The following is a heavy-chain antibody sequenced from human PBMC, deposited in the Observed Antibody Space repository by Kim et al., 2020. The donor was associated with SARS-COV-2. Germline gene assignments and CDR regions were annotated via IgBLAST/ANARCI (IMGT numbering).Heavy chain of an antibody. J-gene: IGHJ6*02. CDR1: GFTFSSYG. D-gene: IGHD3-10*01. CDR3: AKEAGSGSYYAWTYYYYGLDV. Sequence: GGSLRLSCAASGFTFSSYGMHWVRQAPGKGLEWVAVISYDGSNKYYADSVKGRFTISRDNTKNTLYLQMNSLRAEDTAVYYCAKEAGSGSYYAWTYYYYGLDVWGQATPVTASS. V-gene: IGHV3-30*18. CDR2: ISYDGSNK.